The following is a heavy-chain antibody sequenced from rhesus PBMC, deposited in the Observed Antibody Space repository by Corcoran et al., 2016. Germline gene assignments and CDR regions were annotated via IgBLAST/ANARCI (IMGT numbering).Heavy chain of an antibody. CDR3: ARDLDYSVGGGLDS. J-gene: IGHJ6*01. Sequence: QLQLQESGPGVVKPSETLSLTCAVSGGSISDSYRWSWIRQPPGKGLEWIGYIYGGSTSSNYNPSLKSLVTISKDTSKNLFSLKLSSVTAADTAVYYCARDLDYSVGGGLDSWGQGVVVTVSS. CDR2: IYGGSTSS. D-gene: IGHD3-16*01. CDR1: GGSISDSYR. V-gene: IGHV4S10*01.